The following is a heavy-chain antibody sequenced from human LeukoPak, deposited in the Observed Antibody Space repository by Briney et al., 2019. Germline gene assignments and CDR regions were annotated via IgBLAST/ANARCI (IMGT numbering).Heavy chain of an antibody. CDR1: GVSISRYY. Sequence: SETLSLTCTVSGVSISRYYWSWVRQPPGKGLEWIGSVHYSGNTNYNPSLKSRVTISLDTSKNQFSLKLSYVTAADTAVYYCARDKVAARLPPYYYYGMDVWGQGTTVTVSS. CDR2: VHYSGNT. J-gene: IGHJ6*02. V-gene: IGHV4-59*12. D-gene: IGHD6-6*01. CDR3: ARDKVAARLPPYYYYGMDV.